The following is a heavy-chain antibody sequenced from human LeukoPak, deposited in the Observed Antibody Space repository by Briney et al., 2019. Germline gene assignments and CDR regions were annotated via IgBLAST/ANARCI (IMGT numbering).Heavy chain of an antibody. CDR3: ASTSEDSSSWTFDY. CDR1: GGSISSGGYY. CDR2: IYYSGST. J-gene: IGHJ4*02. Sequence: SETLSLTCTVSGGSISSGGYYWSWIRQHPGKGLEWIGYIYYSGSTYYNPSLKSRVTISVDTSKNQFSLKLSSVTAADTAVHYCASTSEDSSSWTFDYWGQGTLVTVSS. D-gene: IGHD6-13*01. V-gene: IGHV4-31*03.